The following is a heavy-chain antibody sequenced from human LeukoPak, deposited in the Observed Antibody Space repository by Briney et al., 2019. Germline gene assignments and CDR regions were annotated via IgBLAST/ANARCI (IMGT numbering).Heavy chain of an antibody. Sequence: ASVKVSCEASGYTFTDYYMHWVRQAPGQGLEWMGWINPNSGGTNYAQNFQGRVTMTRDTSISTAYMELSRLRFDDTAVYYCARDLEVWGQGTLVAVSS. CDR2: INPNSGGT. J-gene: IGHJ4*02. CDR1: GYTFTDYY. V-gene: IGHV1-2*02. CDR3: ARDLEV.